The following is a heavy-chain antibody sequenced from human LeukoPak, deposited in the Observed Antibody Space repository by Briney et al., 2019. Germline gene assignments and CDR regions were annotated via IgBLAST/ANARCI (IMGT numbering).Heavy chain of an antibody. J-gene: IGHJ3*01. CDR3: ARLGISYSGDRDYDYVPDAFDV. CDR1: GYTFTGYY. Sequence: ASVKVSCKASGYTFTGYYIHWVRQAPGQGLEWMGWINPNSGGTDYAQNFQGRVTMTRDTSISTAHMELSRLRSDDTAVYYCARLGISYSGDRDYDYVPDAFDVWGQGTMVTVSS. CDR2: INPNSGGT. D-gene: IGHD5-12*01. V-gene: IGHV1-2*02.